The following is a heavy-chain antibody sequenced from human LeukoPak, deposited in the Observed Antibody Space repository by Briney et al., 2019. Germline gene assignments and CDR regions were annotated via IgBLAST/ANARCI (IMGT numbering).Heavy chain of an antibody. CDR1: GFTFSSYE. CDR3: AKEQFYGTVVVPADIPPRIGY. J-gene: IGHJ4*02. CDR2: ISSSGSTI. Sequence: GGSLRLSCAASGFTFSSYEMNWVRQAPGKGLEWVSYISSSGSTIYYADSVKGRFTISRDNAKNSLYLQINSLRAEDTAVYYCAKEQFYGTVVVPADIPPRIGYWGQGTLVTVSS. D-gene: IGHD2-2*01. V-gene: IGHV3-48*03.